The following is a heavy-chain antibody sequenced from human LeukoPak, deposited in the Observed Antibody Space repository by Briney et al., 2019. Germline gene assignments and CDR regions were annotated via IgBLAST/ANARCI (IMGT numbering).Heavy chain of an antibody. D-gene: IGHD5-18*01. Sequence: SETLSLTCTVSDDSISTYYWSWIRQPPGKGLEWIGYINYSGKDNYNPSLKSRVTISLDTTKNQFSLKLSSVTPADTAVYYCARLRGYSSARGNYFAMDVWGQGTTVTVSS. CDR1: DDSISTYY. CDR2: INYSGKD. CDR3: ARLRGYSSARGNYFAMDV. V-gene: IGHV4-59*01. J-gene: IGHJ6*02.